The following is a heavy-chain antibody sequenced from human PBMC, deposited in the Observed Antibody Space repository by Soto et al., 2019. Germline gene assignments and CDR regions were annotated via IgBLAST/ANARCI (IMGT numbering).Heavy chain of an antibody. Sequence: QVQLVQSGAEVKKPGSSVKVSCKASGGTFSSYTISWVRQAPGQGLEWMGRIIPILGIANYAQKFQGRVTITADKSTSTAYMELSSLRSEDTAVYYCAREGDDSGGMDVWGQGTTVTVSS. D-gene: IGHD6-25*01. J-gene: IGHJ6*02. V-gene: IGHV1-69*08. CDR3: AREGDDSGGMDV. CDR1: GGTFSSYT. CDR2: IIPILGIA.